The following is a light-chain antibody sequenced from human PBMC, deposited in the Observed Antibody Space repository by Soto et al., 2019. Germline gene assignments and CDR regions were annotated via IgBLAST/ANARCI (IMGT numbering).Light chain of an antibody. V-gene: IGLV1-40*01. J-gene: IGLJ1*01. CDR1: SSNIGAGYD. CDR2: GNS. CDR3: QSYDSRLSGYV. Sequence: QSVLTQPPSVSGAPGQRVTISYTGSSSNIGAGYDVHWYQQLPGTAPKLLIYGNSNRPSGVPDRFSGSKSGTSASLAITGLQAEDEADYYCQSYDSRLSGYVFGPGTQLPVL.